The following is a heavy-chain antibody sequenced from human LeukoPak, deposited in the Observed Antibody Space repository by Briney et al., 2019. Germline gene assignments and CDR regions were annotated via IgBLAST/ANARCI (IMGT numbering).Heavy chain of an antibody. J-gene: IGHJ4*02. CDR3: ARFGAATIARFDY. D-gene: IGHD5-24*01. CDR1: GGSISRYY. CDR2: MYYTGST. Sequence: SETLSLTCTVSGGSISRYYWSWIRQPPGKGLEWIGYMYYTGSTNYNPSLKSRVTISIDTSKNQFSLKLTSVTAADTAVYYCARFGAATIARFDYWGQGTVVTVSS. V-gene: IGHV4-59*01.